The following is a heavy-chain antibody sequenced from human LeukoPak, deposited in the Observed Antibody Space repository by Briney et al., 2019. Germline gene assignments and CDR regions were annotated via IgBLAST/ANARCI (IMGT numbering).Heavy chain of an antibody. CDR3: ARGTLRYYYDSSGYSHFDY. CDR1: GDSISGYY. J-gene: IGHJ4*02. V-gene: IGHV4-59*01. CDR2: IYYGGST. Sequence: TSETLSLTCTVSGDSISGYYWSWIRQPPGEGLEWIGYIYYGGSTNYNPSLKSRVTISVDTSKNQFSLKLSSVTAADTAVYYCARGTLRYYYDSSGYSHFDYWGQGTLVPVSS. D-gene: IGHD3-22*01.